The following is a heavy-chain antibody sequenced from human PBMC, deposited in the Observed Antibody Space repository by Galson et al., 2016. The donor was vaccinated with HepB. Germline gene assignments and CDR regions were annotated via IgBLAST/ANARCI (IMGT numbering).Heavy chain of an antibody. Sequence: ETLSLTCAVSGDSISSTNWWSWVRQPPGKGLEWIGETYYDGDTNYNPSLQSRVSISVDRSKNQFSLKLNSVTAADTAVYYRARVKGGCSASSCVFAPWGQGTLVTVSS. CDR3: ARVKGGCSASSCVFAP. D-gene: IGHD2-15*01. CDR2: TYYDGDT. J-gene: IGHJ5*02. V-gene: IGHV4-4*02. CDR1: GDSISSTNW.